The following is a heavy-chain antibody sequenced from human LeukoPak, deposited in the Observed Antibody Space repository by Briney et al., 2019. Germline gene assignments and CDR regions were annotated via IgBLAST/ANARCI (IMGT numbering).Heavy chain of an antibody. CDR1: GGSISSGGYY. Sequence: SQTLSLTCTVSGGSISSGGYYWSWIRQHPGKGLEWIGYIYYSGSTYYNPSLKSRVTISVDTSKNQFSLKLSSVTAADTAVYYCARYYYDSSGYHDFDYWGQGTLVTVSS. D-gene: IGHD3-22*01. CDR3: ARYYYDSSGYHDFDY. J-gene: IGHJ4*02. V-gene: IGHV4-31*03. CDR2: IYYSGST.